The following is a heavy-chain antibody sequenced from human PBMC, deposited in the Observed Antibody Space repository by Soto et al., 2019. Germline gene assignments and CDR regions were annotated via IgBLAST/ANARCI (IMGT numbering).Heavy chain of an antibody. CDR3: ARGSVTQEQLVYYFDY. CDR1: GFTFSSYA. J-gene: IGHJ4*02. CDR2: ISYDGSNK. Sequence: PGGSLRLSCAASGFTFSSYAMHWVRQAPGKGLEWVAVISYDGSNKYYADSVKGRFTISRDNSKNTLYLQMNSLRAEDTAVYYCARGSVTQEQLVYYFDYWGQGTLVTVSS. V-gene: IGHV3-30-3*01. D-gene: IGHD6-13*01.